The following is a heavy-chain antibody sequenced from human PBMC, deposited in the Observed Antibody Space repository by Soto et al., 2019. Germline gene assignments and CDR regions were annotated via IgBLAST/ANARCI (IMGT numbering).Heavy chain of an antibody. J-gene: IGHJ6*02. CDR3: ARDDCSGGSCPQYYYYGMDV. D-gene: IGHD2-15*01. Sequence: ASVKVSCKASGGTFSSYAISWVRQAPGQGLEWMGGIIPIFGTANYAQKFQGRVTITADESTSTAYMELSSLRSEDTAVYYCARDDCSGGSCPQYYYYGMDVWGQGTTVTVSS. V-gene: IGHV1-69*13. CDR2: IIPIFGTA. CDR1: GGTFSSYA.